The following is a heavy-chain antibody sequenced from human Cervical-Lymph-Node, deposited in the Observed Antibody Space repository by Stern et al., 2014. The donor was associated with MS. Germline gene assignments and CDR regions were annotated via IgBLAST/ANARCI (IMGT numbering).Heavy chain of an antibody. Sequence: EVQLVESGGGLLQPGRSLRLSCAASGFIFDDFAMHWVRQVPGKGLEWVSGISWNSGNIGYADSVKGRFTISRDNAKNSLYLQMNSLRAEDTALYYCTKDIQAHYFYAMDVWGQGTTGTVSS. CDR1: GFIFDDFA. D-gene: IGHD6-6*01. V-gene: IGHV3-9*01. J-gene: IGHJ6*02. CDR2: ISWNSGNI. CDR3: TKDIQAHYFYAMDV.